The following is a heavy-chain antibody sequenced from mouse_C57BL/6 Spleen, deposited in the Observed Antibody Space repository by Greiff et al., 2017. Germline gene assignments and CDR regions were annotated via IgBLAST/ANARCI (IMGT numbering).Heavy chain of an antibody. V-gene: IGHV1-69*01. Sequence: QVQLQQPGAELVMPGASVKLSCKASGYTFTSYWMHWVKQRPGQGLEWIGEIDPSDSYTNYNQKFKGKSTLTVDKSSSTAYMQLSSLTSEDSAVYYCARTAYYSPYYARDYWGQGTSVTVSS. CDR2: IDPSDSYT. CDR3: ARTAYYSPYYARDY. CDR1: GYTFTSYW. J-gene: IGHJ4*01. D-gene: IGHD2-12*01.